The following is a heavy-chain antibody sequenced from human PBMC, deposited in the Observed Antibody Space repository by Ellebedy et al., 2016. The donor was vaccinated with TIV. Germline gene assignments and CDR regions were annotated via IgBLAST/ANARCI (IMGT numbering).Heavy chain of an antibody. D-gene: IGHD2-15*01. CDR3: ARGKPGPLLGYCSGGSCYQV. V-gene: IGHV1-69*13. CDR2: IIPIFGTA. J-gene: IGHJ6*02. Sequence: SVKVSCXASGGTFSSYAISWVRQAPGQGLEWMGGIIPIFGTANYAQKFQGRVTITADESTSTAYMELSSLRSEDTAVYYCARGKPGPLLGYCSGGSCYQVWGQGTTVTVSS. CDR1: GGTFSSYA.